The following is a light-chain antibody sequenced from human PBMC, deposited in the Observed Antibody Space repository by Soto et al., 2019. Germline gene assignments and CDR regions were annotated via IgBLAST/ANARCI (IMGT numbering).Light chain of an antibody. CDR1: QSLLHSNGYNY. CDR3: MQALQTPT. CDR2: LGS. V-gene: IGKV2-28*01. J-gene: IGKJ4*01. Sequence: DIVMTQSPLSLPVTPGEPASISCRSSQSLLHSNGYNYLDWYLQKPGQSPQLLIYLGSNRASGVPDRFSSSGSGTDFTLKISRVEAEDVGVYYCMQALQTPTFGGGTKVDIK.